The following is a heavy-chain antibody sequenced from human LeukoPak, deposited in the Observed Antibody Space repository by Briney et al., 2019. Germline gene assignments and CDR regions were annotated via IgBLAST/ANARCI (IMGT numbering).Heavy chain of an antibody. V-gene: IGHV5-51*01. CDR3: ARQVAVAAWEY. Sequence: GESLKISCKGSGYSFISYWIGWVRLMPGIGLERMGIIYPSDSETRYSPSFQGQVTISADKSTSTAYLQWSSLKASDTAMYYCARQVAVAAWEYWGQGTLVTVSS. J-gene: IGHJ4*02. D-gene: IGHD6-19*01. CDR2: IYPSDSET. CDR1: GYSFISYW.